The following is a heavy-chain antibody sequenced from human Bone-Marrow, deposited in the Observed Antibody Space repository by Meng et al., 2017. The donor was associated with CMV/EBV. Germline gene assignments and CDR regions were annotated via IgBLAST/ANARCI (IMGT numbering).Heavy chain of an antibody. D-gene: IGHD6-13*01. V-gene: IGHV3-9*01. CDR3: AKDILIATAGSRFDY. CDR2: ISWNSGGV. Sequence: SLTPACAVSGFTFDDYAMHWVRQAPGKGLEWVSGISWNSGGVGYADSVKGRFTISKDIAKHSLYLQMNSLRAEDTALYYCAKDILIATAGSRFDYWGQGTLVTVSS. J-gene: IGHJ4*02. CDR1: GFTFDDYA.